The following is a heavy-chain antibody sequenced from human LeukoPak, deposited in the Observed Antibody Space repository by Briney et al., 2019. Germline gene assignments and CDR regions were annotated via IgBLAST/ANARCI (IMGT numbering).Heavy chain of an antibody. CDR3: AREAPGFGELGV. D-gene: IGHD3-10*01. Sequence: SETLSLTCTVSGGSISSYYWSWIRQPPGKGLEWIGSIYYSGSTYYNPSLKSRVTISVDTSKNQFSLKLSSVTAADTAVYYCAREAPGFGELGVWGQGTTVTVSS. CDR2: IYYSGST. V-gene: IGHV4-59*05. J-gene: IGHJ6*02. CDR1: GGSISSYY.